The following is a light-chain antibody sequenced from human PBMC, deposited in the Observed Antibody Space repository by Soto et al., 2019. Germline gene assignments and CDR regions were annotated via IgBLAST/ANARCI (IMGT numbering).Light chain of an antibody. CDR2: GAS. CDR3: KQYGSSPWT. CDR1: QSVSSSY. V-gene: IGKV3-20*01. Sequence: EIVLTQSPGTLSLSPGERATLSCRASQSVSSSYLAWYQQKPGQAPRLLIYGASSRATAIPDRFSGSGSGTDFTLTISRLEPEDFAVYYCKQYGSSPWTFGQGTKVDIK. J-gene: IGKJ1*01.